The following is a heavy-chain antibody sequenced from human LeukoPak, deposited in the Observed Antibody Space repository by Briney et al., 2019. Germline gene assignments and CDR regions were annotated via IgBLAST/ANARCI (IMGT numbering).Heavy chain of an antibody. J-gene: IGHJ5*02. Sequence: PSETLSLTCTVSGGSISSYYWGWIRQPPGKGLEWIGSIYYSGSTYYNPSLKSRVTISVDTSKNQFSLKLSSVTAADTAVYYCARSGGTTFDPWGQGTLVTVSS. CDR1: GGSISSYY. D-gene: IGHD2-15*01. CDR3: ARSGGTTFDP. CDR2: IYYSGST. V-gene: IGHV4-39*01.